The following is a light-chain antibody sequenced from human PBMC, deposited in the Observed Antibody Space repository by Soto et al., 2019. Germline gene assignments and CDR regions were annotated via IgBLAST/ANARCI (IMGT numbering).Light chain of an antibody. J-gene: IGKJ1*01. CDR3: QQYRDSLGT. V-gene: IGKV3-20*01. CDR1: QSVISTY. Sequence: EIVLTQSPGTLSLSPGERATLSCRASQSVISTYLAWYQQKPGQAPRLLIYGASSRATGIPDRFSGSGSGTDFTLTISRLEXXXFAVYYCQQYRDSLGTFGQGTKVEIK. CDR2: GAS.